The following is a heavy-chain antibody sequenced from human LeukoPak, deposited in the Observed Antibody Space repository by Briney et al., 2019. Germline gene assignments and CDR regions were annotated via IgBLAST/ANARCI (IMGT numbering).Heavy chain of an antibody. D-gene: IGHD6-6*01. V-gene: IGHV3-23*01. Sequence: GGSLRLSCAASGFTFSSSATSWVRQAPGKGLEWVSAISNNGGYTYYADSVQGRFTISRDNSKSTLCLQMNSLRAEDTAVYYCAKFLAVIAARDSLYFQHWGQGTLVTVSS. J-gene: IGHJ1*01. CDR2: ISNNGGYT. CDR1: GFTFSSSA. CDR3: AKFLAVIAARDSLYFQH.